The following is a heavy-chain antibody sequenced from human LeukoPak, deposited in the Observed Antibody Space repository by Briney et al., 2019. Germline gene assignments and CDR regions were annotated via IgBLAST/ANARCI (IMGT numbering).Heavy chain of an antibody. Sequence: GGSLRLSCAASGFTFSSYGMHWVRQAPGKGLEWVAFIRYDGSNKYYADSVKGRFTISRDNSKNTLYLQMNSLRAEDTAVYYCAKDPPPRDWQQLVGWFDPWGQGTLVTVSS. J-gene: IGHJ5*02. CDR3: AKDPPPRDWQQLVGWFDP. V-gene: IGHV3-30*02. CDR1: GFTFSSYG. D-gene: IGHD6-13*01. CDR2: IRYDGSNK.